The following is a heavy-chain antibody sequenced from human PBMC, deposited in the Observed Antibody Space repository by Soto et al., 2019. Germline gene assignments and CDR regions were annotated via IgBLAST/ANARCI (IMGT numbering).Heavy chain of an antibody. Sequence: SETLSLTCTVSGGSISSYYWSWIRQPPGKGLEWIGYIYYSGSTNYNPSLKSRVTISVDTSKNQFSLKLSSVTAADTAVYYCASTLGYCSGGSCADYWGQGTLVTVSS. V-gene: IGHV4-59*08. J-gene: IGHJ4*02. CDR1: GGSISSYY. D-gene: IGHD2-15*01. CDR3: ASTLGYCSGGSCADY. CDR2: IYYSGST.